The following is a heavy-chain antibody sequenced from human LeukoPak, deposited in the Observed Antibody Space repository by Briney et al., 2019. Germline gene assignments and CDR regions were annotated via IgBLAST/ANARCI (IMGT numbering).Heavy chain of an antibody. V-gene: IGHV4-61*02. CDR3: ATNQGGSYYGYWYFDL. D-gene: IGHD1-26*01. CDR2: IYTTGST. J-gene: IGHJ2*01. CDR1: GGSINRGNSY. Sequence: SQTLSLTCTVSGGSINRGNSYWSWIRQPAGKGLEWLGRIYTTGSTNYNPSLKSRVTISVDTSKNQFSLKLSSVTAADTAVYYCATNQGGSYYGYWYFDLWGRGTLVTVSS.